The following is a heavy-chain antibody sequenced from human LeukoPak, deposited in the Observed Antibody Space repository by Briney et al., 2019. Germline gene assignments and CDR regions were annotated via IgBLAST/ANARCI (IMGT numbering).Heavy chain of an antibody. D-gene: IGHD6-19*01. CDR1: GGTFSSYA. Sequence: SVKVSCKASGGTFSSYAISWVRQAPGQGLEWMGGIIPIFGTANYAQKFQGRVTITADESTSTAYMELSSLRSEDTAVYYCASPSSGWYVCEYYYYYYGMDVWGQGTTVTVSS. V-gene: IGHV1-69*13. CDR2: IIPIFGTA. J-gene: IGHJ6*02. CDR3: ASPSSGWYVCEYYYYYYGMDV.